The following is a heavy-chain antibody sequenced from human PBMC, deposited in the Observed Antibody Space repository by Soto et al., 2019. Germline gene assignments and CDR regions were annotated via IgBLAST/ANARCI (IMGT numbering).Heavy chain of an antibody. Sequence: GGSLRLSCAASGFTFSNAWMSWVRQAPGKGLEWVGRIKSKTDGGTTDYAAPVKGRFTISRDDSKNTLYLQMNSLKTEDTAVYYCTIVAGGWYCSSTSCYDYYGMDVWGQGTTVTVSS. J-gene: IGHJ6*02. D-gene: IGHD2-2*01. V-gene: IGHV3-15*01. CDR2: IKSKTDGGTT. CDR1: GFTFSNAW. CDR3: TIVAGGWYCSSTSCYDYYGMDV.